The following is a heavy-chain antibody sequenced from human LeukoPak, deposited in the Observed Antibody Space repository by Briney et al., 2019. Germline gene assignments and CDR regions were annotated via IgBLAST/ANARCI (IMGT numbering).Heavy chain of an antibody. D-gene: IGHD2-15*01. J-gene: IGHJ6*02. CDR2: IWYDGSNK. CDR3: ARDPRDIVVVVAATPSVAVAGMGNYYYYGMDV. V-gene: IGHV3-33*01. CDR1: GFTFSSYG. Sequence: GGSLRLSCAASGFTFSSYGMHWVRQAPGKGLEWVAVIWYDGSNKYYADPVKGRFTISRDNSKNTLYLQMNSLRAEDTAVYYCARDPRDIVVVVAATPSVAVAGMGNYYYYGMDVWGQGTTVTVSS.